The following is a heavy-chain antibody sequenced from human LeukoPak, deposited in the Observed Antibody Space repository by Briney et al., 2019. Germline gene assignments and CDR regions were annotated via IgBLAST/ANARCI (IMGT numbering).Heavy chain of an antibody. V-gene: IGHV1-18*01. CDR2: ISAYNGNT. J-gene: IGHJ4*02. D-gene: IGHD1-26*01. Sequence: ASVKVSCTASGGTFSSYAISWVRQAPGQGLEWMGWISAYNGNTNYAQKLQGRVTMTTDTSTSTAYMELRSLRSDDTAVYYCARDGPHIEVGAPDYWGQGTLVTVSS. CDR3: ARDGPHIEVGAPDY. CDR1: GGTFSSYA.